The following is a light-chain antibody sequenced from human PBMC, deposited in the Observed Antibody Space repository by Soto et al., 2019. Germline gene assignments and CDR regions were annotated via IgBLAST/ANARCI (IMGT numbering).Light chain of an antibody. CDR1: QSVSSN. V-gene: IGKV3-11*01. Sequence: EIVMTQSPATLSVSPGERVTLSCRASQSVSSNLAWYQQKPGQAPRLLIYDASKRATGIPARFSGGGSGTDFTLTISSLEPEDFAVYYCQHREDWPLTFGGGTKVDIK. CDR2: DAS. CDR3: QHREDWPLT. J-gene: IGKJ4*01.